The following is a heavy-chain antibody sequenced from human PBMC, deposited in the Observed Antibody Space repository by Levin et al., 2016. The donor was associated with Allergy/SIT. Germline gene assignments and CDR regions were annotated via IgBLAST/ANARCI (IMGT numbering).Heavy chain of an antibody. J-gene: IGHJ6*03. Sequence: WVRQAPGQGLEWMGGIIPIFGTANYAQKFQGRVTITADESTSTAYMELSSLRSEDTAVYYCARSRRAAAMGYYYYMDVWGKGTTVTVSS. CDR2: IIPIFGTA. CDR3: ARSRRAAAMGYYYYMDV. V-gene: IGHV1-69*01. D-gene: IGHD2-2*01.